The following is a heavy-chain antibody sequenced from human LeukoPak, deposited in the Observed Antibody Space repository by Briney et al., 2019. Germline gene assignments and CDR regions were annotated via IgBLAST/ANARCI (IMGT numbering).Heavy chain of an antibody. V-gene: IGHV3-73*01. CDR1: GFTFSGSA. J-gene: IGHJ4*02. D-gene: IGHD6-19*01. CDR3: TSPSGIAGAGTSY. Sequence: GGSLRLSCAASGFTFSGSAMHWVRQASGKGLEWVGRIRSKANSYATAYAASVKGRFTISRDDSKNTAYLQMNSLKTEDTAVYYCTSPSGIAGAGTSYWGQGTLVTVSS. CDR2: IRSKANSYAT.